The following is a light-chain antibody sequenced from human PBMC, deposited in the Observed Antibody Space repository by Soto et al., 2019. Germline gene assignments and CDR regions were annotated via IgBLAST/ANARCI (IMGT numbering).Light chain of an antibody. CDR1: QSVSNN. CDR2: GAS. CDR3: QQYNNWPPGWT. V-gene: IGKV3-15*01. J-gene: IGKJ1*01. Sequence: EIVMTQSPATLSVSPGERATLSCRASQSVSNNLAWYQQKPGQAPRLLIHGASTRATGIPARFSGSGSGTEFTLTISSLQSEDFAAYYCQQYNNWPPGWTFGQGTKVEIK.